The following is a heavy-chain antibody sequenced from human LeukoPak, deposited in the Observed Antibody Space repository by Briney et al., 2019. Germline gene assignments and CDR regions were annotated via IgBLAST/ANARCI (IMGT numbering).Heavy chain of an antibody. CDR1: GYTFTDYY. Sequence: ASVKVSCKASGYTFTDYYIHWLRQAPAQGLEWMGWINPNSDGTNYAEKFKGRVNMTRDTSISTGYMELNRLRSDDKGVYYCASGYCSGGSCYPRFDSWGQGTLVTVSS. V-gene: IGHV1-2*02. CDR3: ASGYCSGGSCYPRFDS. J-gene: IGHJ5*01. D-gene: IGHD2-15*01. CDR2: INPNSDGT.